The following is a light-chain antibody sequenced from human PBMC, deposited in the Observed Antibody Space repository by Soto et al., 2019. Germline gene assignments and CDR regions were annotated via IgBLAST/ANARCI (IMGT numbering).Light chain of an antibody. CDR3: SAWDASLNGYV. Sequence: QSVLTQPPSASGTPGQRVTISCSGSSSNIGSKTVNWYQQLPGTAPKLLIYSNYQRPSGVPDRFSGSKSGTSASLAISGLQSEDEADYYCSAWDASLNGYVFGTGTKVT. J-gene: IGLJ1*01. CDR2: SNY. CDR1: SSNIGSKT. V-gene: IGLV1-44*01.